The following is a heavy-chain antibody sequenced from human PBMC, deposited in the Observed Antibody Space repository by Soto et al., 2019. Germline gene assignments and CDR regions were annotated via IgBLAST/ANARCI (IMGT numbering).Heavy chain of an antibody. Sequence: PSETLSLTCTVSGGSISSYYWSWIRQPPGKGLEWIGYIYYSGSTNYNPSLKSRVTISVDTSKNQFSLKLSSLTAADTAVYYCARGGVSSGRMEKTSYYYGMDVGGHGATVTV. CDR2: IYYSGST. V-gene: IGHV4-59*01. CDR1: GGSISSYY. CDR3: ARGGVSSGRMEKTSYYYGMDV. J-gene: IGHJ6*02. D-gene: IGHD3-10*01.